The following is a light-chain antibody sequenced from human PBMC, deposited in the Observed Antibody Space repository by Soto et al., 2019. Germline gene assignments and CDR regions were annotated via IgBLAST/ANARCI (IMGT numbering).Light chain of an antibody. V-gene: IGLV2-14*01. Sequence: QSALTQPASVSGSPGQSITISCTGTSSDVGGNHVSWYQQHPGKAPRLIIYDASNRPSGISNRFSGSKSDNTASLTISGLQADDGADYYCSSHTSSSRFVFGTGTKVTVL. CDR1: SSDVGGNH. CDR2: DAS. J-gene: IGLJ1*01. CDR3: SSHTSSSRFV.